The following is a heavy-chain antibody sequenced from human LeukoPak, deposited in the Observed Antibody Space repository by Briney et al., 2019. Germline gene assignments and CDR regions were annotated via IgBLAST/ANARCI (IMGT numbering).Heavy chain of an antibody. V-gene: IGHV3-23*01. J-gene: IGHJ6*03. Sequence: GGSLRLSCAASGFTFSSYAMSWVRQAPGKGLEWVSAFSGSGGSTYYADSVKGQFTISRDNSKNTLYLQMNSLRAEDTAIYYCAENGDRGAYCTGGTCYPYFYYYMDVWGKGTTVTI. CDR3: AENGDRGAYCTGGTCYPYFYYYMDV. D-gene: IGHD2-15*01. CDR1: GFTFSSYA. CDR2: FSGSGGST.